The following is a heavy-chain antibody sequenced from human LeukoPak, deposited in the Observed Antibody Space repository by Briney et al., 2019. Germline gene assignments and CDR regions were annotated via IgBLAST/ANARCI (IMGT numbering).Heavy chain of an antibody. Sequence: GGSLRLSCAASGFTFSSYAMSWVRQAPGKGLEWVSAISGSGGSTYYADSVKGRFTISRDNSKNSLYLQMNSLRAGDTAVYYCATGGDYSWYYYMDVWGKGTTVTVSS. CDR3: ATGGDYSWYYYMDV. J-gene: IGHJ6*03. CDR2: ISGSGGST. CDR1: GFTFSSYA. V-gene: IGHV3-23*01. D-gene: IGHD2-21*02.